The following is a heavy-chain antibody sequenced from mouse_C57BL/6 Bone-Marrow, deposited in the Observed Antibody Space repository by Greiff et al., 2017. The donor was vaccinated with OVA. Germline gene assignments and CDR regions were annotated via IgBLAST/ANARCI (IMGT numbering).Heavy chain of an antibody. D-gene: IGHD2-3*01. V-gene: IGHV2-2*01. Sequence: VHLVESGPGLVQPSQSLSITCTVSGFSLTSYGVHWVRQSPGKGLEWLGVIWSGGSTDYNAAFISRLSISKDNSKSQVFFKMNSLQADDTAIYYCARKDDGYYPFYAMDYWGQGTSVTVSS. CDR3: ARKDDGYYPFYAMDY. CDR2: IWSGGST. J-gene: IGHJ4*01. CDR1: GFSLTSYG.